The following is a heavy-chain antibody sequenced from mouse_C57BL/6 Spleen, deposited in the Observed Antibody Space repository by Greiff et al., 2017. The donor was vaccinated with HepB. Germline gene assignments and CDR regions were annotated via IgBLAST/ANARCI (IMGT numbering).Heavy chain of an antibody. CDR2: INPGSGGT. V-gene: IGHV1-54*01. D-gene: IGHD1-1*01. CDR3: ARDYYGSSYAMDY. CDR1: GYAFTNYL. Sequence: QVQLQQSGAELVRPGTSVKLSCKASGYAFTNYLIEWVKQRPGQGLEWIGAINPGSGGTNYNEKFKGKATLTADKSSSTAYMQLSSLTSEDSAVYFCARDYYGSSYAMDYWGQGTSVTVSS. J-gene: IGHJ4*01.